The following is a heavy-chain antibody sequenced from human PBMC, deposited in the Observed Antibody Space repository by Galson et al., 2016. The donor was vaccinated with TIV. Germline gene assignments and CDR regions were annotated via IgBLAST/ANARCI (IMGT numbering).Heavy chain of an antibody. V-gene: IGHV1-69*13. CDR3: AISSRRDRYCHPNWFDP. D-gene: IGHD2-15*01. Sequence: SVKVSCKASGDTFNSYAINWVRQAPGQGLEWVGRALPMFGTSNYAEEFQDRVTITADESMSTAYMELSSLTSDDTAVYYCAISSRRDRYCHPNWFDPWGQGTLVTFSS. CDR2: ALPMFGTS. J-gene: IGHJ5*02. CDR1: GDTFNSYA.